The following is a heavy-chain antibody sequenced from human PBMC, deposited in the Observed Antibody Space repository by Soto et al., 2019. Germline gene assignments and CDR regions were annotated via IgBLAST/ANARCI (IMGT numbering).Heavy chain of an antibody. CDR1: GYSFTSYW. V-gene: IGHV5-10-1*01. J-gene: IGHJ5*02. Sequence: PGESLKISCKSSGYSFTSYWISWVRQMPGKGLEWMGRIDPSDSYTNYSPSFQGHVTISADKSISTAYLKWSSLKASDTAMYYCASAEGIAARWGFDPWGQGTLVTVSS. CDR3: ASAEGIAARWGFDP. CDR2: IDPSDSYT. D-gene: IGHD6-6*01.